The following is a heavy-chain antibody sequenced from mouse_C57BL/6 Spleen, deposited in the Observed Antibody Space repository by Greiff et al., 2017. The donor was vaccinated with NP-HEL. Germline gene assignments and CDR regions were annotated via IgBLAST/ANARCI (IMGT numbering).Heavy chain of an antibody. CDR1: GFTFSDYY. CDR3: AKLGDGYYDWYFDV. CDR2: INYDGSST. D-gene: IGHD2-3*01. V-gene: IGHV5-16*01. J-gene: IGHJ1*03. Sequence: EVKVVESEGGLVQPGSSMKLSCTASGFTFSDYYMAWVRQVPEKGLEWVANINYDGSSTYYLDSLKSRFIISRDNAKNILYLQMSSLKSEDTATYYCAKLGDGYYDWYFDVWGTGTTVTVSS.